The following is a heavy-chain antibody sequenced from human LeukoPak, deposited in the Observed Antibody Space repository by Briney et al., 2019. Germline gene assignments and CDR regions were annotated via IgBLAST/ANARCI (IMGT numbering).Heavy chain of an antibody. D-gene: IGHD3-16*01. CDR1: GYTFTGYY. V-gene: IGHV1-8*02. CDR2: MNPNSGNT. CDR3: ARGSPGGSFDY. J-gene: IGHJ4*02. Sequence: ASVKVSCKASGYTFTGYYMHWVRQAPGQGLEWMGWMNPNSGNTGYAQKFQGRVTMTRNTSISTAYMELSSLRSEDTAVYYCARGSPGGSFDYWGQGTLVTVSS.